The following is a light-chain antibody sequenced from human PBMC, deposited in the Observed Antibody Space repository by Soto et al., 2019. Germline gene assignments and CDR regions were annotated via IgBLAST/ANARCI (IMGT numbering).Light chain of an antibody. CDR2: EVS. V-gene: IGLV2-14*01. CDR1: SSDVGGYNY. CDR3: ISYTNSNTLYV. Sequence: QSALTQPASVSGSPGQSITISCTGTSSDVGGYNYVSWYQQHPGKAPKLMIYEVSNRPSGVSNRFSGSKSGNTASLTISGVQAEEEADYYCISYTNSNTLYVFGTGTKVTVL. J-gene: IGLJ1*01.